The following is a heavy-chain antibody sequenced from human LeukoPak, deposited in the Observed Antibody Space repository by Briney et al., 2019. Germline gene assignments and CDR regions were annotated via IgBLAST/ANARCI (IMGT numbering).Heavy chain of an antibody. D-gene: IGHD6-6*01. CDR2: IFYVGST. V-gene: IGHV4-59*11. Sequence: SETLSLTCTVSGDSIGSHYWSWIRQPPGKGLEWIGYIFYVGSTNYNPSLKSRVTISLDTSKNQFSLKLTSVTAADTAVYYCARGHYSSSSFWFDPWGQGTLVTVSS. CDR1: GDSIGSHY. J-gene: IGHJ5*02. CDR3: ARGHYSSSSFWFDP.